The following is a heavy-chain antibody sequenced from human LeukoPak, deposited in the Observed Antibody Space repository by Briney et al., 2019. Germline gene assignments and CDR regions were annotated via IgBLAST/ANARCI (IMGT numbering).Heavy chain of an antibody. J-gene: IGHJ3*02. CDR3: ATATTFGGIIVKAFDI. V-gene: IGHV1-18*01. D-gene: IGHD3-16*02. CDR2: ISAYNGNT. Sequence: ASVKVSCKASGYTLTSYDINWVRQAPGQGLEWMGWISAYNGNTNYAQKLQGRVTIITDESTSTGYMELSSLRSEDTAVYYCATATTFGGIIVKAFDIWGQGTMVTVSS. CDR1: GYTLTSYD.